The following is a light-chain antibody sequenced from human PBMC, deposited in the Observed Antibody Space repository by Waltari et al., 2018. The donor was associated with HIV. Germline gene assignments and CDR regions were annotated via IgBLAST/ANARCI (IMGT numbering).Light chain of an antibody. J-gene: IGLJ2*01. CDR1: SSNIGSRS. Sequence: QSLLTQSPSASGTPGQRVHISCFGTSSNIGSRSVNWYQHFPGTPPKLLLFSNTDRPSGVPDRFSGSKSGTSASLAISGLHSQYEADYYCSAWDVTLNGLVFGGGTRLSVL. V-gene: IGLV1-44*01. CDR2: SNT. CDR3: SAWDVTLNGLV.